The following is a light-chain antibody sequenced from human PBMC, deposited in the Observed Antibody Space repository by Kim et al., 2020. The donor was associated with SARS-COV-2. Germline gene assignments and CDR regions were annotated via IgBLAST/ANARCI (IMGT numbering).Light chain of an antibody. CDR3: NSRDSSGNPVV. CDR1: SLRSYY. CDR2: GKN. J-gene: IGLJ2*01. V-gene: IGLV3-19*01. Sequence: ALGQTVRSTCQGDSLRSYYASWYQQKPGQAPVLVIYGKNNRPSGIPDRFSGSSSGNTASLTITGAQAEDEADYYCNSRDSSGNPVVFGGGTKVTVL.